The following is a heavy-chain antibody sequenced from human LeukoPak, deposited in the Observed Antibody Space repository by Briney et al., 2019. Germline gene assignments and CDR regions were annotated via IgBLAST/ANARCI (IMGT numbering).Heavy chain of an antibody. Sequence: SETLSLTCTVSGGSISSGDYYWSWIRQPPGKGLEWIGYIYYSGSTYYNPSLKSRVTISVDTSKNQFSLKLSSVTAADTAVYYCAKRIAVAGPYFDYWGQGTLVTVSS. CDR2: IYYSGST. CDR1: GGSISSGDYY. CDR3: AKRIAVAGPYFDY. J-gene: IGHJ4*02. V-gene: IGHV4-30-4*01. D-gene: IGHD6-19*01.